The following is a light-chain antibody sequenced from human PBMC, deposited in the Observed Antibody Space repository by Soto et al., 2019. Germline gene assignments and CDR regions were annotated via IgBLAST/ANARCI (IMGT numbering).Light chain of an antibody. CDR3: QQYGGSPIT. J-gene: IGKJ5*01. CDR2: GAS. Sequence: EIVLTQSPATLSSFPGDRVTLSCRASQSVTTRLAWYQHKPGQAPTLPMSGASNRASGVPVRFSGSGSGTDFTLTITRLEPEDFALYYCQQYGGSPITFGLGTRLEIK. V-gene: IGKV3-20*01. CDR1: QSVTTR.